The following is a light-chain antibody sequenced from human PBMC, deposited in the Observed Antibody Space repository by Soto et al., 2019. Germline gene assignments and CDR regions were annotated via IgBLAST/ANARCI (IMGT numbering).Light chain of an antibody. Sequence: QSVLTQPASVSGSPGQSITISCTGTSSDVGGYNYVSWYQQHPGKAPKLMIYEVSNRPSGVSNRFSGSKSANTASLTISGLQAEDEADYYCSSYTSSSALFGGGTKL. J-gene: IGLJ2*01. CDR2: EVS. CDR1: SSDVGGYNY. V-gene: IGLV2-14*01. CDR3: SSYTSSSAL.